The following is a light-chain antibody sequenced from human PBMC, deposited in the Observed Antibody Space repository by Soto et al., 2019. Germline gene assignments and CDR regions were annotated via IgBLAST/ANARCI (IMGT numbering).Light chain of an antibody. J-gene: IGLJ2*01. CDR2: SNN. Sequence: QAVVTQPPSASGTPGQRVFISCSGSSSNIGGTNYAYWYQQLPGAAPKLLMHSNNLRPSGVPERISGSKSGTSASLAIGGLRSEDEAVYYCASWEDRLVAVIFGGGTQLTVL. CDR1: SSNIGGTNY. V-gene: IGLV1-47*02. CDR3: ASWEDRLVAVI.